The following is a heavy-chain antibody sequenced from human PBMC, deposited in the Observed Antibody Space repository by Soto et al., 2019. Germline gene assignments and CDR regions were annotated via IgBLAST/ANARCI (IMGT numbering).Heavy chain of an antibody. CDR3: AIDAAPYCSGGSFLNCSDP. CDR1: GFTFSSYG. Sequence: QVQLVESGGGVVQPGRSLRLSCAASGFTFSSYGMHWVRQAPGKGLEWVAVIWYDGGNKYYADSVKGRFTISRDNSKNTLYLIMDGPGAEDTAVYYFAIDAAPYCSGGSFLNCSDPLGKGTLVTV. J-gene: IGHJ5*02. V-gene: IGHV3-33*01. D-gene: IGHD2-15*01. CDR2: IWYDGGNK.